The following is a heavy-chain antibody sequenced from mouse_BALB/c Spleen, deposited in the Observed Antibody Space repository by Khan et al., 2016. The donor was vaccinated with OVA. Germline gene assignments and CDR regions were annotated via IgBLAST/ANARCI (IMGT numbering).Heavy chain of an antibody. CDR3: ARAGYGGFAY. CDR2: ISDGGSYT. V-gene: IGHV5-4*02. CDR1: GFTFSDYY. Sequence: EVELVESGGGLVKPGGSLKLSCAASGFTFSDYYMYWVRQTPEKRLEWVATISDGGSYTYYPDSVKGRFTITRDNAKNNLSRQMSSLKSEDTAMYYCARAGYGGFAYWGQGTLVTVSA. D-gene: IGHD1-1*02. J-gene: IGHJ3*01.